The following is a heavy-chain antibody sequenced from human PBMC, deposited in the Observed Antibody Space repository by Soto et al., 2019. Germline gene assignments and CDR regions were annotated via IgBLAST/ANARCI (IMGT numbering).Heavy chain of an antibody. J-gene: IGHJ5*02. CDR1: GGSISSGGYH. V-gene: IGHV4-31*03. CDR3: ARVRSGYLGLDT. Sequence: QVQLQESGPGLVKPSETLSLTCSVSGGSISSGGYHWTWIRQFPGERLEWLGDKNYNENTNTNPSLRSRLHISVDPSSNQLSLRLASVTAADPAKYRCARVRSGYLGLDTWGQGLLVIVSS. CDR2: KNYNENT. D-gene: IGHD3-22*01.